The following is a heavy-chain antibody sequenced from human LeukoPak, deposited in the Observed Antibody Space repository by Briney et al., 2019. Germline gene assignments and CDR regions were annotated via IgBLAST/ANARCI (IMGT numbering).Heavy chain of an antibody. CDR3: AKGRSGWYVFDY. J-gene: IGHJ4*02. Sequence: GGSLRLSCAASGFTFSSYSMNWVRQAPGKGLEWVSAISGGGSNTYYADSVKGRFTISRDNSKNTLYLQMNGLAAEDTAIYYCAKGRSGWYVFDYWGQGTLVTVSS. CDR2: ISGGGSNT. CDR1: GFTFSSYS. D-gene: IGHD6-19*01. V-gene: IGHV3-23*01.